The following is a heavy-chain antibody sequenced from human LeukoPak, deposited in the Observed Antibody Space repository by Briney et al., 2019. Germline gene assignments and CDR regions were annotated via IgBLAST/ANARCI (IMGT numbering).Heavy chain of an antibody. Sequence: GGSLRLSCAASGFTFDDYAMHWVRHAPGKGLEWVSGISWNSGSIGYADSVKGRFTISRDNAKNSLYLQMNSLRAEDTALYYCAKGIVVVTDGMDVWGQGTTVTVSS. CDR1: GFTFDDYA. CDR2: ISWNSGSI. V-gene: IGHV3-9*01. D-gene: IGHD2-21*02. CDR3: AKGIVVVTDGMDV. J-gene: IGHJ6*02.